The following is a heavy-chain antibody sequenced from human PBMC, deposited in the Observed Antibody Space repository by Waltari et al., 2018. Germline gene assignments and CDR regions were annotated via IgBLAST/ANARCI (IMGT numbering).Heavy chain of an antibody. J-gene: IGHJ4*02. V-gene: IGHV1-2*02. CDR1: GDTFTDYY. CDR2: VNPSTGGT. Sequence: QVQLVQSGAEMRKPGTSVKVSGRTSGDTFTDYYIHWLRQAPGQGLEWMGWVNPSTGGTNYAQKFRDRVAMTRHTSINTASMELNRLRLDDTAVYFCARAILRFLKPIDSWGQGTLVTVSS. CDR3: ARAILRFLKPIDS. D-gene: IGHD3-3*01.